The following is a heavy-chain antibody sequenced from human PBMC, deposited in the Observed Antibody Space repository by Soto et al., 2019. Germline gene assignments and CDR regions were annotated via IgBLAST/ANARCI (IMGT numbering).Heavy chain of an antibody. Sequence: GGALRLSCAASGFTFSSYWMSWVRQAPGKGLEWVANIKQDGSEKYYVDSVKGRFTISRDNAKNSLYLQMNSLRAEDTAVYYCARDYPHFADYDSSGYGYYYYYRMDVWGQGTTVTVSS. CDR3: ARDYPHFADYDSSGYGYYYYYRMDV. CDR2: IKQDGSEK. CDR1: GFTFSSYW. V-gene: IGHV3-7*05. D-gene: IGHD3-22*01. J-gene: IGHJ6*02.